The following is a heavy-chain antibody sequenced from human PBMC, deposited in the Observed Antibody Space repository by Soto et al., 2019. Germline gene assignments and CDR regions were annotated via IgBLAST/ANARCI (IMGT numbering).Heavy chain of an antibody. Sequence: QVQLVQSGGEVKKPGASVKLSCTASGYTFTSYGISWVRQAPGQGLEWMGWISAYNGKTNYAQNVQGRVTMTTDTPTRTADMDLRSLRSDDTAVYYCARGGDVSYYHGMDVWGQGTTVTVSS. CDR2: ISAYNGKT. V-gene: IGHV1-18*01. D-gene: IGHD5-12*01. J-gene: IGHJ6*02. CDR3: ARGGDVSYYHGMDV. CDR1: GYTFTSYG.